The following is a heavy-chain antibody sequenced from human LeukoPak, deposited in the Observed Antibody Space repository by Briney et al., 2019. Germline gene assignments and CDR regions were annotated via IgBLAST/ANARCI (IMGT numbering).Heavy chain of an antibody. CDR2: INHSGST. J-gene: IGHJ2*01. Sequence: PSQTLSLTCTVSGGSISSGASDWGWIRQHPKRGLEWVGYINHSGSTYYNPSLGSRVTMSVDTSKNQFSLKLSSVTAADSAAYYCARAARQGFTMIVVPFFYFDLWGRGTLVTVSS. V-gene: IGHV4-31*03. CDR1: GGSISSGASD. D-gene: IGHD3-22*01. CDR3: ARAARQGFTMIVVPFFYFDL.